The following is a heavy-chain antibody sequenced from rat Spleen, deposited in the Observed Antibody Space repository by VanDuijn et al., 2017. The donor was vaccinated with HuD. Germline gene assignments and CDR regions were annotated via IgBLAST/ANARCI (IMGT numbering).Heavy chain of an antibody. CDR2: ISYDGTST. V-gene: IGHV5-7*01. Sequence: EVQLVESDGGLVQPGGSLKLSCAASGFTFSDYDMAWVRQAPKKGLEWVATISYDGTSTNFRDSLKGRFTISRDNAKSTLYLQMDSLGSEDTATYYCARGTRNYSSYGGFAYWGQGTLVTVSS. D-gene: IGHD1-2*01. J-gene: IGHJ3*01. CDR1: GFTFSDYD. CDR3: ARGTRNYSSYGGFAY.